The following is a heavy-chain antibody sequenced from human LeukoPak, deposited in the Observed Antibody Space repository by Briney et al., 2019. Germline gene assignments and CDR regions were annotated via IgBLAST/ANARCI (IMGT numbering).Heavy chain of an antibody. CDR3: AEVAEQQLVDLSFDY. CDR2: ISYDGSNK. Sequence: QPGRSLRLSCAASGFTFSSYGMHWVRQAPGKGLEWVAVISYDGSNKYYADSVKGRFTISRDNSKNTLYLQMNSLRAEDTAVYYCAEVAEQQLVDLSFDYWGQGTLVTVSS. V-gene: IGHV3-30*18. J-gene: IGHJ4*02. D-gene: IGHD6-13*01. CDR1: GFTFSSYG.